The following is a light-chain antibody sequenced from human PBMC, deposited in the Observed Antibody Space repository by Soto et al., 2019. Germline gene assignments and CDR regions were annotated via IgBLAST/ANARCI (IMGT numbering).Light chain of an antibody. CDR1: SSDVGGYNY. Sequence: QSALNQPASVSGSPGQSITISCTGTSSDVGGYNYVSWYQQHPGKAPKLMIYDVSNRPSGVSNRFSGSKSGNTASLTISGLQAEDEADYYCSSYTSSSTLDYVFGTGTKLTVL. J-gene: IGLJ1*01. CDR3: SSYTSSSTLDYV. V-gene: IGLV2-14*01. CDR2: DVS.